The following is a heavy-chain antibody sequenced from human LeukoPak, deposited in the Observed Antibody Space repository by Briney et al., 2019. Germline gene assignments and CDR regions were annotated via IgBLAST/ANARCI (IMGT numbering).Heavy chain of an antibody. CDR3: ARGVTSPLDAFDI. CDR1: GGSISSYY. D-gene: IGHD1-26*01. Sequence: SETLSLTCTVSGGSISSYYWSWIRQPPGKGLEWIGYIYYSASTNYNPSLKSRLTISVDMSKNQLSLKLSSVTAADTAVYYCARGVTSPLDAFDIWGQGTTVTVSS. CDR2: IYYSAST. V-gene: IGHV4-59*01. J-gene: IGHJ3*02.